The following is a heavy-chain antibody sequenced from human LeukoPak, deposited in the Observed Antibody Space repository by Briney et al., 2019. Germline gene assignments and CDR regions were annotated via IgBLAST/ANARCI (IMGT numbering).Heavy chain of an antibody. CDR1: GGSFSGYY. J-gene: IGHJ4*02. D-gene: IGHD3-22*01. CDR2: INHSGST. V-gene: IGHV4-34*01. Sequence: SETLSLTCAVYGGSFSGYYWSWIRQPPGKGLEWIGEINHSGSTNYNPSLKSRVTISVDTSKNQFSLKLSSVTAADTAVYYCAIGSYYYDSSGYYAYYFDYWSQGTLVTVSS. CDR3: AIGSYYYDSSGYYAYYFDY.